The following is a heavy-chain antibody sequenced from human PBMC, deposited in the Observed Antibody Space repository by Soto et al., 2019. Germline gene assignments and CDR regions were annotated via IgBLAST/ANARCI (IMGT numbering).Heavy chain of an antibody. CDR2: INPNSGGT. CDR3: ARVAEGYYDSSGYMNAFDI. CDR1: GYTFTGYY. V-gene: IGHV1-2*04. J-gene: IGHJ3*02. D-gene: IGHD3-22*01. Sequence: ASVKVSCKASGYTFTGYYMHWVRQAPGQGLEWMGWINPNSGGTNYAQKFQGWVTMTRDTSISTAYMELSRLRSDDTAVYYCARVAEGYYDSSGYMNAFDIWGQGTMVTVS.